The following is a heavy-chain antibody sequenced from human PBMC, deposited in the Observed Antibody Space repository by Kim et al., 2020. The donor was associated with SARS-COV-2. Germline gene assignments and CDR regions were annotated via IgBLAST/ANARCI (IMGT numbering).Heavy chain of an antibody. CDR3: ARDGPYHEGAFDI. CDR2: IKQDGSEK. D-gene: IGHD2-2*01. V-gene: IGHV3-7*05. CDR1: GFTFSSYW. Sequence: GGSLRLSCAASGFTFSSYWMSWVRQAPGKGLEWVANIKQDGSEKYYVDSVKGRFTISRDNAKNSLYLQMNSLRAEDTAVYYCARDGPYHEGAFDIWGQGTMVTVSS. J-gene: IGHJ3*02.